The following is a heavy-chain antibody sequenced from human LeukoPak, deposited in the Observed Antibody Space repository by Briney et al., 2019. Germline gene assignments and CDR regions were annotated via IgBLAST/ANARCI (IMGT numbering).Heavy chain of an antibody. CDR3: ARDRDILTGYYSPPGD. Sequence: GGSLRLSCAASGFTFDDYAMHWVRQAPGKGLEWVSGISWNSGSIGYADSVKGRFTISRDNSKNTLYLQMNSLRAEDTAVYYCARDRDILTGYYSPPGDWGQGTLVTVSS. V-gene: IGHV3-9*01. CDR2: ISWNSGSI. CDR1: GFTFDDYA. J-gene: IGHJ4*02. D-gene: IGHD3-9*01.